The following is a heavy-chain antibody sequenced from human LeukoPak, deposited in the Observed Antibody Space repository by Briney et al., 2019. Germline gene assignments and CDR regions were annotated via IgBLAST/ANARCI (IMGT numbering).Heavy chain of an antibody. V-gene: IGHV4-39*01. CDR1: GGSISSSNYY. CDR2: IYYSGST. J-gene: IGHJ4*02. CDR3: ARRTAAGRGD. D-gene: IGHD6-13*01. Sequence: WETLSLTCTVSGGSISSSNYYWDWIRQPPGKGLEWIGSIYYSGSTYYNPSLKSRVTISVDTSKNQFSLKLSSVTAADTAVYYCARRTAAGRGDWGQGTLVAVSS.